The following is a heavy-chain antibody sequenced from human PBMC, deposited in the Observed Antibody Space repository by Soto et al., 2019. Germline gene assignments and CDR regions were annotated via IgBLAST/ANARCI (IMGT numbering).Heavy chain of an antibody. J-gene: IGHJ4*02. CDR3: ARLTPGYSSGWFIDY. Sequence: SETLSLTCTVSGDSISTDYWSWIRQSPGKGLEWIGFIYYGGSTNYNPSLKSRVTISVDTPKNQFSLKLSSVTAADTAVYYCARLTPGYSSGWFIDYWGQGTLVTVSS. V-gene: IGHV4-59*08. D-gene: IGHD6-19*01. CDR1: GDSISTDY. CDR2: IYYGGST.